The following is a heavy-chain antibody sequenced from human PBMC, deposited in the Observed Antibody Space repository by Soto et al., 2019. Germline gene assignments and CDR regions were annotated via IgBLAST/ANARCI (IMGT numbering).Heavy chain of an antibody. Sequence: SVKVSCKASGGTFSSYAISWVRQAPGQGLEWMGGIIPIFGTANYAQKFQGRVTITADESTSTAYMELSSLRSEDTAVYYCARGYYDILTGSYGMDVWGQGTTVTVSS. D-gene: IGHD3-9*01. CDR1: GGTFSSYA. CDR3: ARGYYDILTGSYGMDV. V-gene: IGHV1-69*13. CDR2: IIPIFGTA. J-gene: IGHJ6*02.